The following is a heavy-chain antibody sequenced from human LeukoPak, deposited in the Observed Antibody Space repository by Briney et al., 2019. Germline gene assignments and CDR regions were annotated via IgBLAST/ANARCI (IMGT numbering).Heavy chain of an antibody. CDR1: GGSIRGSY. Sequence: ESSETLSLTCTVSGGSIRGSYWSWIRQPPGKGLEWIGYIYYSGSTDYSPSLKSRVTISVDTSKNQFSLKLNSMTAADTAVYYCARTTTKYNTYDYWGQGTLVTVSS. CDR3: ARTTTKYNTYDY. J-gene: IGHJ4*02. D-gene: IGHD4-17*01. V-gene: IGHV4-59*01. CDR2: IYYSGST.